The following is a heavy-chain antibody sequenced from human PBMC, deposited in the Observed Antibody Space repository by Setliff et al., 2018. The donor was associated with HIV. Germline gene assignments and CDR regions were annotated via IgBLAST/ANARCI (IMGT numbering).Heavy chain of an antibody. J-gene: IGHJ6*03. CDR3: ARDKGYYYMDV. CDR1: GDSIISSRNF. V-gene: IGHV4-39*02. CDR2: IHSSGST. Sequence: SETLSLTCTVSGDSIISSRNFWGWIRQPPGKGLEWIGNIHSSGSTYYNPSLKSRVFISVDLSINQFSLKLHSVTAADTAVYYCARDKGYYYMDVWGKGITVTVSS.